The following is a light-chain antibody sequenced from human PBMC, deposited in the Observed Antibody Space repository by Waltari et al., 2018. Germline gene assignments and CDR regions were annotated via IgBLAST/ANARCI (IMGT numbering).Light chain of an antibody. CDR2: MAS. Sequence: DIHMTQSPSTLSASVGDRVTITCRASQSIGNYLAWYQQKPGKAPNLLIFMASTLQREVPSRFSGSGSGTEFALTISGLQADDFATYFCQHFNSYPFIFGRGTKLEIK. CDR3: QHFNSYPFI. J-gene: IGKJ2*01. CDR1: QSIGNY. V-gene: IGKV1-5*03.